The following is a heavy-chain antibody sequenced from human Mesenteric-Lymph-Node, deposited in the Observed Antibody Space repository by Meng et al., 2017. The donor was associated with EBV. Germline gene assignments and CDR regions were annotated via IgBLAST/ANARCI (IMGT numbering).Heavy chain of an antibody. CDR1: VGPCRVVSW. J-gene: IGHJ1*01. CDR3: ARVSEISGTWLDC. Sequence: QVQLSESGPGSVTPTGSVSLTHALSVGPCRVVSWCSWSPHPPWKGLEWIGEVFHIGITNYHPSLKSRITISLDKSKNQFSLKLTSVTAADTAVYFCARVSEISGTWLDCWGQGTLVTVSS. D-gene: IGHD1-7*01. V-gene: IGHV4-4*01. CDR2: VFHIGIT.